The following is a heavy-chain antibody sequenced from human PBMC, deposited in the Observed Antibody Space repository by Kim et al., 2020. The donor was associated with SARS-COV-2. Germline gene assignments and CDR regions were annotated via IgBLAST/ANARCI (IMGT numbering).Heavy chain of an antibody. CDR3: AREEGGSGNSDY. Sequence: SETLSLTCTVSGGSVSSGSYYWSWIRQPPGKGLEWIGYIYYSGSTNYNPSLKSRVTISVDTSKNQFSLKLSSVTAADTAVYYCAREEGGSGNSDYWGQGT. CDR2: IYYSGST. D-gene: IGHD3-10*01. CDR1: GGSVSSGSYY. J-gene: IGHJ4*02. V-gene: IGHV4-61*01.